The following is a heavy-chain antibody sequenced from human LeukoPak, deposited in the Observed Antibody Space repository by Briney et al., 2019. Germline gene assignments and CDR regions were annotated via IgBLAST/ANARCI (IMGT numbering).Heavy chain of an antibody. CDR2: ISWNSGSI. Sequence: GRSLRLSCAASGFSFDDYAIHWVRQAPGKGLEWVSGISWNSGSIGYADSVKGRFTISRDNAKNSLYLQMNSLRAEDTALYYCAKDWAPGIRGYYYGMDVWGQGTTVTVSS. CDR3: AKDWAPGIRGYYYGMDV. V-gene: IGHV3-9*01. J-gene: IGHJ6*02. CDR1: GFSFDDYA. D-gene: IGHD2-21*01.